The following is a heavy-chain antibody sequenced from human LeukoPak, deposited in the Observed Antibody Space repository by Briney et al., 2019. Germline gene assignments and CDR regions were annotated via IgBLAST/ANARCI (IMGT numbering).Heavy chain of an antibody. CDR1: GGSFSGYY. CDR3: ARVFGYSYGYTRFGY. D-gene: IGHD5-18*01. J-gene: IGHJ4*02. Sequence: PSETLSLTCAVYGGSFSGYYWSWIRQPPGKGLEWIGEINHSGSTNYNPSLKSRVTISVDTSKNQFSLKLSSVTAADTAVYYCARVFGYSYGYTRFGYWGQGTLSPSPQ. V-gene: IGHV4-34*01. CDR2: INHSGST.